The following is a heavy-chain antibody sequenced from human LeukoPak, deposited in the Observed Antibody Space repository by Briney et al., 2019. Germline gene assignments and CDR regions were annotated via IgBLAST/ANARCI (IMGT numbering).Heavy chain of an antibody. D-gene: IGHD3-9*01. CDR2: INPNSGGT. CDR3: ARDPSTYYDIWYYYYGMDV. CDR1: GYTFTGYY. V-gene: IGHV1-2*06. J-gene: IGHJ6*02. Sequence: GGSLRLSCAASGYTFTGYYMHWVRQAPGQGLEWMGRINPNSGGTNYAQKFQGRVTMTRDTSISTAYMELSRLRSDDTAVYYCARDPSTYYDIWYYYYGMDVWGQGTTVTVSS.